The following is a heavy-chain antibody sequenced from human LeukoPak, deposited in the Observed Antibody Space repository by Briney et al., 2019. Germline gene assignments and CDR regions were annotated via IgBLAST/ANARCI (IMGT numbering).Heavy chain of an antibody. J-gene: IGHJ5*02. Sequence: GESLKISCKGSGYSFTSYWIGWVRQMPGKGLEWMGIIYPGNSDIRYSPSFQGQVTISADKSISTAYLQWSSLKASDTAMYYCARQEYCSGGSCYTWFDPWGQGTLVTVSS. CDR2: IYPGNSDI. CDR3: ARQEYCSGGSCYTWFDP. D-gene: IGHD2-15*01. CDR1: GYSFTSYW. V-gene: IGHV5-51*01.